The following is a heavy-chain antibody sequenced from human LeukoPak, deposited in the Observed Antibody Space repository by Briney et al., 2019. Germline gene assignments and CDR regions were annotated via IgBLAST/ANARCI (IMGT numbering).Heavy chain of an antibody. CDR3: ARKNGLDY. Sequence: GGSLRLSCATSGFAFTNFWMHWVRQAPGKGLVWVSRINHDGSSTNYADSVKGRFTISRDNAKNTVYLQMNSLRAEDTAVYYCARKNGLDYWGQGTLVTVSS. CDR1: GFAFTNFW. CDR2: INHDGSST. V-gene: IGHV3-74*01. J-gene: IGHJ4*02.